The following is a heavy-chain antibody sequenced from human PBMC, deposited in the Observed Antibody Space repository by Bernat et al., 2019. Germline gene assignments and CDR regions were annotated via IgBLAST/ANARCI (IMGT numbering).Heavy chain of an antibody. J-gene: IGHJ3*02. Sequence: QVQLVQSGAEVKKPGSSVKVPCKASGGTFSSYAISWVRQAPGQGLEWMGGIIPIFGTANYAQKFQGRVTITADESTSTAYMELSSLRSEDTAVYYCARPMVQGRTGAFDIWGQGTMVTVSS. CDR3: ARPMVQGRTGAFDI. CDR2: IIPIFGTA. CDR1: GGTFSSYA. V-gene: IGHV1-69*01. D-gene: IGHD3-10*01.